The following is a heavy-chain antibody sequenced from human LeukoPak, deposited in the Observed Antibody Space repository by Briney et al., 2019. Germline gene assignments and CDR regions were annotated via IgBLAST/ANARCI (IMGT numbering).Heavy chain of an antibody. CDR3: ARPGYCYGYAFAFDI. CDR1: GFTFSSYS. V-gene: IGHV3-21*01. CDR2: ISSSSSYI. J-gene: IGHJ3*02. Sequence: GGSLRLSCAASGFTFSSYSMNWVRQAPGKGLEWVSSISSSSSYIYYADSVKGRFTISRDNAKNSLYLQMNSLRAEDTAVYYCARPGYCYGYAFAFDIWGQGTMVTVSS. D-gene: IGHD5-18*01.